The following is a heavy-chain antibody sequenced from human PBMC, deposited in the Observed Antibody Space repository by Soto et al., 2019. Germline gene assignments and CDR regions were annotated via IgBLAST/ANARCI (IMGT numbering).Heavy chain of an antibody. D-gene: IGHD5-18*01. V-gene: IGHV1-18*01. CDR1: GYTFTSYG. Sequence: ASVKVSCKASGYTFTSYGISWVRQAPGQGLEWMGWISAYNGNTNYAQKLQGRVTMTTDTSTSTAYMELRSLRSDDTAVYYCARVSVKIQLWSPPPDAHVIWGQGTIDTL. CDR3: ARVSVKIQLWSPPPDAHVI. CDR2: ISAYNGNT. J-gene: IGHJ3*02.